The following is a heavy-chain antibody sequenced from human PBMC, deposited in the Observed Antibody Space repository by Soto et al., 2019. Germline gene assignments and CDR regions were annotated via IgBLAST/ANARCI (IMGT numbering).Heavy chain of an antibody. J-gene: IGHJ5*02. CDR1: GYTFTSYA. CDR3: ARGRSYYYDSSGYYEAPWFDP. CDR2: INAGNGNT. Sequence: ASVKVSCKASGYTFTSYAMHWVRQAPGQRLEWMGWINAGNGNTKYSQKFQGRVTITRDTSASTAYMELSSLRSEDTAVYYCARGRSYYYDSSGYYEAPWFDPWGQGTLVTVSS. V-gene: IGHV1-3*01. D-gene: IGHD3-22*01.